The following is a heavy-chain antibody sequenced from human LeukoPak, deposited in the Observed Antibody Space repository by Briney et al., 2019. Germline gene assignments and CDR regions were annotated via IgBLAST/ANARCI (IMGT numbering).Heavy chain of an antibody. V-gene: IGHV3-53*05. CDR2: IYNGGST. Sequence: GGSLRLSCAASGFTVSSNYMSWVRQAPGKGLEWVSVIYNGGSTYYADSVKGRFTISRDTSKNTLYLQMNSLRAEDTAVYYCARDLQYCSSTSCYSYYFDYWGQGTLVTVSS. CDR3: ARDLQYCSSTSCYSYYFDY. D-gene: IGHD2-2*01. CDR1: GFTVSSNY. J-gene: IGHJ4*02.